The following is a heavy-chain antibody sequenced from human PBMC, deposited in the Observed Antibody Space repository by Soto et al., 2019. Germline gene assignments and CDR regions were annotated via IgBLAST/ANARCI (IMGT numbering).Heavy chain of an antibody. J-gene: IGHJ4*02. V-gene: IGHV3-23*01. Sequence: PRASLLLSCYFSGLTFVSFAMHWVRQTPGRGMELVADIGGSAVSTNYAESVKGRFTISRDNSQNTLYLQMNNLTVDDTAVYYCATRGGQGVRVTVSS. CDR2: IGGSAVST. CDR1: GLTFVSFA. CDR3: ATR.